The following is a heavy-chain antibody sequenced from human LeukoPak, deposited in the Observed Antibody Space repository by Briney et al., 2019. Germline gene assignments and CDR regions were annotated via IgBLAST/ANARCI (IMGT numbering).Heavy chain of an antibody. J-gene: IGHJ3*02. CDR1: GGSFSGYY. CDR2: INHSGST. V-gene: IGHV4-34*01. Sequence: KASETLSLTCAVYGGSFSGYYWSWIRQPPGKGLEWIGEINHSGSTNYNPSLKSRVTISVDTSKNQFSLKLSSVTAADTAVYYCARLGNMITFGGVIADTAFDIWGQGTMVTVSS. D-gene: IGHD3-16*02. CDR3: ARLGNMITFGGVIADTAFDI.